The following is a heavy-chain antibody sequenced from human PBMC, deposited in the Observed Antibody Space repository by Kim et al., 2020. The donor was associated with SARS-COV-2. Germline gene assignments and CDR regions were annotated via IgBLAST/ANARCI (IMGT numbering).Heavy chain of an antibody. J-gene: IGHJ6*02. CDR2: IYTSCST. CDR1: GGSISSYY. D-gene: IGHD3-10*01. Sequence: SETLSLTCTVSGGSISSYYWSWIRQPAGKGLEWLWRIYTSCSTNYNPSLNSRVTTSVATSKNQFSLKLSSVTAADTAVYYCAREGYYYGSGSYYPSYYYGMDVWGQGTTVTVSS. V-gene: IGHV4-4*07. CDR3: AREGYYYGSGSYYPSYYYGMDV.